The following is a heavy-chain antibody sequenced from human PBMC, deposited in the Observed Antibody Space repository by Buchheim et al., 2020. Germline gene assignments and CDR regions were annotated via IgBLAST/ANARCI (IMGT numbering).Heavy chain of an antibody. CDR3: AKDRGSGSYLGVFDY. CDR2: ISYDGSNK. Sequence: QVQLVESGGGVVQPGRSLRLSCAASGFTFSSYDMHWVRQAPGKGLEWVAVISYDGSNKYYADSVKGRFTISRDNSKNTLYLQMNSLRAEDTAVYYCAKDRGSGSYLGVFDYWGQGTL. D-gene: IGHD1-26*01. J-gene: IGHJ4*02. V-gene: IGHV3-30*18. CDR1: GFTFSSYD.